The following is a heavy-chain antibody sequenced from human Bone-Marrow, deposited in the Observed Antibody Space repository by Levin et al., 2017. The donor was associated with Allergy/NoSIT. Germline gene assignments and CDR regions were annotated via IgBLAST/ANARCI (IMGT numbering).Heavy chain of an antibody. Sequence: SETLSLTCAVYGGSFRGYYWSWIRQPPGKGLEWIGEISHSGSTNYNPSLKSRVTISVDTSKNQFSLKLTSVTAADTAVYYCARGAPDTSNNYFDPWGQGTLVTVSS. V-gene: IGHV4-34*01. CDR3: ARGAPDTSNNYFDP. J-gene: IGHJ5*02. CDR1: GGSFRGYY. CDR2: ISHSGST.